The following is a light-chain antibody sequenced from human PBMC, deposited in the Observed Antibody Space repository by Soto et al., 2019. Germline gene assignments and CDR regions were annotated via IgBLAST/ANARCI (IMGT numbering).Light chain of an antibody. CDR1: SSDVGAYNY. Sequence: QYVLTQPPSASGSPGQSVTISCTGTSSDVGAYNYVSWYQQHPGKAPQHIIYDVSKRSSGVPDRFSGSKSGNTASLTVSGLQAEDEADYYSSSHAGSSVVFGGGTKLTVL. J-gene: IGLJ2*01. V-gene: IGLV2-8*01. CDR3: SSHAGSSVV. CDR2: DVS.